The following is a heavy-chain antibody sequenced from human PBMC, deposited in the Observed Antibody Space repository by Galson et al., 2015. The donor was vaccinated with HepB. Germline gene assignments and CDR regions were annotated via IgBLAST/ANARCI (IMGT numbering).Heavy chain of an antibody. Sequence: SLRLSCAASGFTFSSHSMNWVRQAPGKGLEWISYISSSSSTIYYADSVKGRFTTSRDNAKNSLYLQMNSLRAEDTAVYYCARVPYYYDSSGYVDYWGQGTLVTVSS. J-gene: IGHJ4*02. CDR2: ISSSSSTI. CDR3: ARVPYYYDSSGYVDY. V-gene: IGHV3-48*04. CDR1: GFTFSSHS. D-gene: IGHD3-22*01.